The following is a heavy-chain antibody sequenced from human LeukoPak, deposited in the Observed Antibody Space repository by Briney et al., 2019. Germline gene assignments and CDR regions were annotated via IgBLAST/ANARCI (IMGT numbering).Heavy chain of an antibody. Sequence: GGSLRLSCAASGFTFSSYSMNWVRQAPGKGLEWVSYISSSSTIYYADSVKGRFTISRDNAKNSLYLQMNNLRAEDTAVYYCAREGIAVAVGFDPWGQGTLVTVSS. CDR3: AREGIAVAVGFDP. V-gene: IGHV3-48*01. J-gene: IGHJ5*02. CDR1: GFTFSSYS. CDR2: ISSSSTI. D-gene: IGHD6-19*01.